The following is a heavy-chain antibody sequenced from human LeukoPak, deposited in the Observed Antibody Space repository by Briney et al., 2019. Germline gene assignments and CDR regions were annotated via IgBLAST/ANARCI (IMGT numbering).Heavy chain of an antibody. CDR3: ARVVVPNWFDP. V-gene: IGHV1-8*01. Sequence: ASVKVSCKASGYTFTSYEINWVRQAPGQGLEWMGWINPNSGNTGYAQKFQGRVTMARNTSISTAYMELSSLRSEDTAVYYCARVVVPNWFDPWGREPWSPSPQ. D-gene: IGHD2-15*01. CDR1: GYTFTSYE. CDR2: INPNSGNT. J-gene: IGHJ5*02.